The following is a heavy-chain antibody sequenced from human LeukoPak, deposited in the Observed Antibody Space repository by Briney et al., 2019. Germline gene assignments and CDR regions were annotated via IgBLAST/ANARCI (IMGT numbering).Heavy chain of an antibody. V-gene: IGHV3-23*01. CDR1: GFTFYNYG. J-gene: IGHJ5*02. CDR2: ISSSGGST. D-gene: IGHD3-3*01. Sequence: GGSLRLSCAASGFTFYNYGMSWVRKAPGKGPEWVSSISSSGGSTYYADSVKGRFTISRDNSKNTLYLQMNSLRAEDTAVFYYAKSSLLEWLSRQSWFDPWGQGTLVTVSS. CDR3: AKSSLLEWLSRQSWFDP.